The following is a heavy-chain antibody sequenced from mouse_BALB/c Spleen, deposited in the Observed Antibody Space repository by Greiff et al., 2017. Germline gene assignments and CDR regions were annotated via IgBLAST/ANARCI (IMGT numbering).Heavy chain of an antibody. CDR1: GFTFSNYW. J-gene: IGHJ2*01. Sequence: EVMLVESGGGLVQPGGSMKLSCVASGFTFSNYWMNWVRQSPEKGLEWVAEIRLKSNNYATHYAESVKGRFTISRDDSKSSVYLQMNNLRAEDTGIYACNRDDCGYAFDYWGQGTTLTVSS. CDR2: IRLKSNNYAT. CDR3: NRDDCGYAFDY. V-gene: IGHV6-6*02. D-gene: IGHD1-2*01.